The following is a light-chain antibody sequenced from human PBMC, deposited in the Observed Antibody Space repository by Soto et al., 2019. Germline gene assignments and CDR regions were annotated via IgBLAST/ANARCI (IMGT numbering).Light chain of an antibody. CDR3: AAWDDSRPWV. J-gene: IGLJ3*02. CDR1: SSNIGSNY. Sequence: QLVLTQPPSASGTPGQRVTISCSGSSSNIGSNYVYWYQQLPGTAPKLLIYRNNQRPSGVPDRFSGSKSGTSASLAISGLRSEDEADYYCAAWDDSRPWVFGGGTKLTVL. CDR2: RNN. V-gene: IGLV1-47*01.